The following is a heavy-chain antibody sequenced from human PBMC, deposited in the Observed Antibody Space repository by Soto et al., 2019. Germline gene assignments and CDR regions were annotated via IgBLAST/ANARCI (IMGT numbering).Heavy chain of an antibody. CDR1: GFTFSSSA. V-gene: IGHV3-23*01. CDR3: ARCTVDTIVTSGWCHYLDP. J-gene: IGHJ5*02. D-gene: IGHD6-19*01. Sequence: EVQLLDSGGGLVQPGGSLRLSCAASGFTFSSSAMSWVRQAPGKGLEWVSAVSGSGGTTYYADSVRGRFTISRDNSKNTLYLQMNSLRAEDTAIYFCARCTVDTIVTSGWCHYLDPWGQGTLVTGSS. CDR2: VSGSGGTT.